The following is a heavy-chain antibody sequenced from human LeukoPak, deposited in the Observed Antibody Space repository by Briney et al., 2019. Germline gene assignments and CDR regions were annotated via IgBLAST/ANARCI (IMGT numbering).Heavy chain of an antibody. D-gene: IGHD2-2*01. J-gene: IGHJ5*02. V-gene: IGHV1-46*03. CDR1: GYTFTSYY. CDR2: INPSGGST. CDR3: ARGPFVVVPAAIGWIDP. Sequence: ASVKVSCKASGYTFTSYYMHWVRQAPGQGLEWMGIINPSGGSTSYAQKFQGRVTVTRDTSTSTVYMELSSLRSEDTAVYYCARGPFVVVPAAIGWIDPWGQGALVTVSS.